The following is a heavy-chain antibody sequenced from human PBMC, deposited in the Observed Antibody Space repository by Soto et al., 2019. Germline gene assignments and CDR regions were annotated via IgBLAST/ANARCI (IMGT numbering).Heavy chain of an antibody. V-gene: IGHV4-4*02. CDR2: IYHGGST. CDR3: ARTTAVPNTLRSRYFFDY. CDR1: GGSISSSNW. J-gene: IGHJ4*02. Sequence: PSETLSLTCAVSGGSISSSNWWSWVRQPPGKGLEWIGEIYHGGSTNYNPSLKSRVTISVDLSKNQFSLRLSSETTADTALYYCARTTAVPNTLRSRYFFDYWGQGTLVTVSS. D-gene: IGHD4-17*01.